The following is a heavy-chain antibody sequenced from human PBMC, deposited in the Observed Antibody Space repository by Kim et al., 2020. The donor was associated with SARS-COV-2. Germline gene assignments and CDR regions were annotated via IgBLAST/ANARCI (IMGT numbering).Heavy chain of an antibody. D-gene: IGHD3-22*01. Sequence: SVKVSCKASGGTFSSYAISWVRQAPGQGLEWMGRIIPILGIANYAQKFQGRVTITADKSTSTAYMELSSLRSEDTAVYYCARDRYYYDSSGYYEDYWGQGTLVTVSS. V-gene: IGHV1-69*04. J-gene: IGHJ4*02. CDR2: IIPILGIA. CDR3: ARDRYYYDSSGYYEDY. CDR1: GGTFSSYA.